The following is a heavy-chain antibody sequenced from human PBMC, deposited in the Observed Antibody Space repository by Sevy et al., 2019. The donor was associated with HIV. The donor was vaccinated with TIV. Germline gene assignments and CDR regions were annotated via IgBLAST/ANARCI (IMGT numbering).Heavy chain of an antibody. CDR1: GLTFSNAW. V-gene: IGHV3-15*06. Sequence: GGSLRLSCVATGLTFSNAWMGWVRQAPGKGLEWVGRIRSNRDRGTTSYAAPLKGRATISRDDSKNTLFLQMNIVKSADTAVYYCTTDREYGDYKGSFDYWGQGALVTVSS. CDR3: TTDREYGDYKGSFDY. J-gene: IGHJ4*02. CDR2: IRSNRDRGTT. D-gene: IGHD4-17*01.